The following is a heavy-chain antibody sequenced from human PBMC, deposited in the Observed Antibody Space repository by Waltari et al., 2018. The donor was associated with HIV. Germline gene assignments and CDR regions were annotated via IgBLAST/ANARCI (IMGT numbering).Heavy chain of an antibody. CDR1: GDSVSSNSAA. CDR2: TYYRSKVYN. J-gene: IGHJ6*02. D-gene: IGHD6-19*01. V-gene: IGHV6-1*01. Sequence: QVQLQQSGPGLVKPSQTLSLTCVISGDSVSSNSAAWNWIRQSPSRGIEWLGRTYYRSKVYNEYAITEKSRISIIPDTANSQFSLQLNSGSTEDTVVDYCVRDRLYSSGWPNDQYFYYGMDVWGQGTTVTVSS. CDR3: VRDRLYSSGWPNDQYFYYGMDV.